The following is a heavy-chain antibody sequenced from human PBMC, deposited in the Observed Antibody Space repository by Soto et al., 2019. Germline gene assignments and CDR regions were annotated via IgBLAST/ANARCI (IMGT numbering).Heavy chain of an antibody. CDR1: GGSISSYY. V-gene: IGHV4-4*07. CDR3: ARESPDYDFWSGYSYYYYYRMDV. J-gene: IGHJ6*02. Sequence: SETLSLTCTASGGSISSYYWRWIRQPAGKGLEWIGRIYTSGRTDYNPSLKSRVTMSVDTSKNQFSLKLSSVTAADTAVYYCARESPDYDFWSGYSYYYYYRMDVWGQGTTLTVSS. CDR2: IYTSGRT. D-gene: IGHD3-3*01.